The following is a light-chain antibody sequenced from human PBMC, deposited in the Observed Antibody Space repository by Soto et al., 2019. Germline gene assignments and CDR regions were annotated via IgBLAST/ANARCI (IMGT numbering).Light chain of an antibody. V-gene: IGKV1-39*01. J-gene: IGKJ1*01. CDR2: AAS. Sequence: DIQLTQSPSSLSASLGDRVTITCRASKTTNIYLNWYQQKPGKAPKLLIYAASNLQSGVPSRFSGIGSGTDFTLTISSLQFEDFATYYCQQSYRGPPTFGQGIKVEIK. CDR3: QQSYRGPPT. CDR1: KTTNIY.